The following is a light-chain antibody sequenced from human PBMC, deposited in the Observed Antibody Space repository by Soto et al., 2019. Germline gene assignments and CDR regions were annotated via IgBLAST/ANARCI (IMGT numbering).Light chain of an antibody. Sequence: DIQMTESPSSLSASVGDRVTITCRASQSISSYLNWYQQKPGKAPKLLIYAASSLQSGVPSRSSGSGSGTDLTLTISSLQPEDFATYYCQQSYSTPRTCGQGTKVDIK. CDR1: QSISSY. J-gene: IGKJ1*01. CDR3: QQSYSTPRT. CDR2: AAS. V-gene: IGKV1-39*01.